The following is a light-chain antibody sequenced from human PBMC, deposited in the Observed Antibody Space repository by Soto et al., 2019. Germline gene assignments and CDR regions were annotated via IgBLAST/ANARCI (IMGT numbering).Light chain of an antibody. V-gene: IGKV3-20*01. CDR1: QSVSSSY. CDR2: GAS. J-gene: IGKJ4*01. Sequence: EIVLTQSPGTLSLSPRERATLSCRASQSVSSSYLAWYQQKPGQAPRLVIYGASSRATGIPDRFSGSGSGTDFTLTISRLEPEDFAVYYCQEYGRSHPLTFGGGTKVEIK. CDR3: QEYGRSHPLT.